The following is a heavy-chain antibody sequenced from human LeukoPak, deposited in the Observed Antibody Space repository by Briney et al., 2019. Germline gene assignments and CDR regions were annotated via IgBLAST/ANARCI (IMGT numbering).Heavy chain of an antibody. CDR3: ARDTLLRF. Sequence: PSPTLSLTCIVTGGTISSYYWRWNRHPPGKGLEWIGYIYYSGSTNYNPSLKSRVTISVDTSKNQFSLKLSSVTAADTAVYYCARDTLLRFWGQGTLVTVSS. V-gene: IGHV4-59*01. J-gene: IGHJ1*01. CDR2: IYYSGST. D-gene: IGHD4-17*01. CDR1: GGTISSYY.